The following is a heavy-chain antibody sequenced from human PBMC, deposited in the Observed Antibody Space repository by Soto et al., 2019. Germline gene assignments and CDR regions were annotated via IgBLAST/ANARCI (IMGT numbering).Heavy chain of an antibody. CDR1: GYTFTGYY. Sequence: GASVKVSCKASGYTFTGYYMHWVRQAPGQGLEWMGWINPNSGGTNYAQKFQGWVTMTRDTSISTAYMELSSLRSEDTAVYYCATDGDGYNYVYWGQGTLVTVSS. J-gene: IGHJ4*02. D-gene: IGHD5-12*01. CDR3: ATDGDGYNYVY. V-gene: IGHV1-2*04. CDR2: INPNSGGT.